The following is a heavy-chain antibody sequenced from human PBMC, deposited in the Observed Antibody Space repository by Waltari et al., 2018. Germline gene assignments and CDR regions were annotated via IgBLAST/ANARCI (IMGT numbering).Heavy chain of an antibody. CDR2: LNHNSGYT. D-gene: IGHD4-4*01. CDR3: ARGKPTVTTAYYYYYYMDV. CDR1: GSTFTSYD. J-gene: IGHJ6*03. Sequence: QVQLVQAGAEVKKPGASVKVSCKASGSTFTSYDINWVRQATGQGLEWKGWLNHNSGYTGYAHKCQGRVNMTRNTSISTAYMELSSLRSEEKAVYYCARGKPTVTTAYYYYYYMDVWGKGTTVTVSS. V-gene: IGHV1-8*01.